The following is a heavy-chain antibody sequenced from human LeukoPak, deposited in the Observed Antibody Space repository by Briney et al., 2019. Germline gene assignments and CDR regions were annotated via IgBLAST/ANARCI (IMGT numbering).Heavy chain of an antibody. D-gene: IGHD3-10*01. Sequence: SVKVSCKASGGTFSSYAISWVRQAPGQGLEWMGRIIPILGIANYAQKFQGRVTITADKSTSTAYMELSSLRSEDTAVYYCASSYYYYGSGSYFPRYDYGMDVWGQGTTVTVSS. CDR2: IIPILGIA. CDR1: GGTFSSYA. J-gene: IGHJ6*02. V-gene: IGHV1-69*04. CDR3: ASSYYYYGSGSYFPRYDYGMDV.